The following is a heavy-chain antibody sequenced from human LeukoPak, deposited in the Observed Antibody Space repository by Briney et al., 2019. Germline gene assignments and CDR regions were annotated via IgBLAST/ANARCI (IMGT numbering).Heavy chain of an antibody. J-gene: IGHJ4*02. V-gene: IGHV3-30-3*01. CDR3: TRRGGGLSFDY. Sequence: GGSLRLSCAASGFAFSTYAMRWVRQAPGKGLEWVAVISYDGNTKYYADSVKGRFTISRDNSKNTLYLQMNSLRAEDTAVYYCTRRGGGLSFDYWGQGTLVTVSS. D-gene: IGHD2-8*02. CDR2: ISYDGNTK. CDR1: GFAFSTYA.